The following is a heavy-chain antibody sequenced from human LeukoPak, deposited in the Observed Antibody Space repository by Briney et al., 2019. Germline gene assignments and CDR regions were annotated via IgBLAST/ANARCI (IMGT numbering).Heavy chain of an antibody. Sequence: PGGSLRLSCAASGFTFSSYGMHWVRQAPGKGLEWVAVISYDGSNKYYADSVKGRFTISRDNSKNTLYLQMNSLRAEDTAVYYCAKDRGMGDLVPYFDYWGQGTLVTVSS. CDR1: GFTFSSYG. J-gene: IGHJ4*02. D-gene: IGHD6-6*01. V-gene: IGHV3-30*18. CDR3: AKDRGMGDLVPYFDY. CDR2: ISYDGSNK.